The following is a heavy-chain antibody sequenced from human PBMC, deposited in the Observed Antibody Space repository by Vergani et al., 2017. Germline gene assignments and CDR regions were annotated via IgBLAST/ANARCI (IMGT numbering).Heavy chain of an antibody. CDR3: ARRYCSTTSCYVDP. V-gene: IGHV4-34*01. Sequence: QVQLQQWGAGLLKPSETLSLTCAVYGGSFSGYYWSWIRQPPGKGLEWIGEINHSGSTNYNPSLKSRVTISVDKSKNQFSLKLSSVTAADTAVYYCARRYCSTTSCYVDPWGQGTLVTVSS. CDR2: INHSGST. CDR1: GGSFSGYY. J-gene: IGHJ5*02. D-gene: IGHD2-2*01.